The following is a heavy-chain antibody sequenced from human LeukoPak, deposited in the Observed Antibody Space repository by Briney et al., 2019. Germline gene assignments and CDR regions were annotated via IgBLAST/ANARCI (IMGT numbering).Heavy chain of an antibody. CDR1: GGSISSSSYY. D-gene: IGHD2-2*01. CDR3: ASRGYCSSTSCYAP. Sequence: SETLSLTCTVSGGSISSSSYYWGWIRQPPGKGLEWIGSIYYSGSTYYNPSLKSRVTISVDTSKNQFSLKLSSVTAADTAVYYCASRGYCSSTSCYAPWGQGTLVTVSS. J-gene: IGHJ5*02. CDR2: IYYSGST. V-gene: IGHV4-39*07.